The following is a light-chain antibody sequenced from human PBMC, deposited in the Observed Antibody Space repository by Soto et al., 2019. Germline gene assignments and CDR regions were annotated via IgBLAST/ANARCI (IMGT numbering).Light chain of an antibody. CDR1: QSIGSY. CDR2: VAS. V-gene: IGKV1-39*01. J-gene: IGKJ2*01. CDR3: HQSYTPPPT. Sequence: DIQMTQSPSSLSASVGDKVAITCRASQSIGSYVHWYQQKVGKGPKLLIYVASNLGGGVPSRFSGSGAGTEFTLTSSSLQPEDFATYYCHQSYTPPPTLGQGTSVAI.